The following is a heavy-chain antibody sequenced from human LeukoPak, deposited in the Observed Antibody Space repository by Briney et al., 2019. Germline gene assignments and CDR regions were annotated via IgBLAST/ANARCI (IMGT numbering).Heavy chain of an antibody. CDR1: GGTFSNHY. CDR3: AREALGYCGIGSWPYCLLS. J-gene: IGHJ5*02. D-gene: IGHD2-15*01. Sequence: PSETLTLTCAACGGTFSNHYMNWIRQPAGKGLEWIGRIYTSGSINHNPSLKSRVTMSVDTSKNQFSLKLSCVTAADAAVYYWAREALGYCGIGSWPYCLLSLGPGTLVTVSS. CDR2: IYTSGSI. V-gene: IGHV4-4*07.